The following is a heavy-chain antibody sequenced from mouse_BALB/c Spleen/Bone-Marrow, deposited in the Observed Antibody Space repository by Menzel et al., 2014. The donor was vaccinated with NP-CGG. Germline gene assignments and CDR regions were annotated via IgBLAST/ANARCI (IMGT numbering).Heavy chain of an antibody. J-gene: IGHJ1*01. CDR3: ARSLYGFDWYFDV. V-gene: IGHV1-14*01. D-gene: IGHD2-2*01. CDR2: INPYNDGT. Sequence: EVQLQQSGPELVKPGASVKMSCKASGYTFTSYVMHWVKQKPGQGLEWIGNINPYNDGTKYNEKFKGKATLTSDKFSSTACMELGSLTSEDSAVYYCARSLYGFDWYFDVWGAGTTVTVSS. CDR1: GYTFTSYV.